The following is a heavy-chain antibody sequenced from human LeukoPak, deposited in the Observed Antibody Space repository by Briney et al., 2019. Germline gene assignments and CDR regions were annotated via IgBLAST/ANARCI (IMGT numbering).Heavy chain of an antibody. CDR2: IYSGGST. Sequence: GGSLRLSCAASGFTVSSNYMSWVRQAPGKGLEWVSVIYSGGSTYYADSVKGRFTISRDNSKNTLYLQMNSLRAEDTAVHYCASLHSGSPRGPFDYWGQGTLVTVSS. CDR1: GFTVSSNY. D-gene: IGHD1-26*01. V-gene: IGHV3-53*01. J-gene: IGHJ4*02. CDR3: ASLHSGSPRGPFDY.